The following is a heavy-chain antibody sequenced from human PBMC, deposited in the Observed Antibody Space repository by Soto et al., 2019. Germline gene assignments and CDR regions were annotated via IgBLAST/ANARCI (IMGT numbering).Heavy chain of an antibody. Sequence: SETLSLTCTVSGGSVSSGSYYWSWIRQPPGKGLEWIGYIYYSGSTNYNPSLKSRVTISVDTSKNQFSLKLSSVTAADTAVYYCARDMGSRLGEPMDVWGQGTTVTVSS. CDR1: GGSVSSGSYY. V-gene: IGHV4-61*01. D-gene: IGHD3-10*01. CDR3: ARDMGSRLGEPMDV. CDR2: IYYSGST. J-gene: IGHJ6*02.